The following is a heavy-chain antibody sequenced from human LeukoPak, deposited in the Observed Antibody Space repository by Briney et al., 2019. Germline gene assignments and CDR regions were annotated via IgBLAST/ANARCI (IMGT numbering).Heavy chain of an antibody. D-gene: IGHD3-22*01. V-gene: IGHV1-46*01. CDR1: GYTFTTYY. CDR2: INPSGGST. J-gene: IGHJ4*02. CDR3: ARGPYYDSSGYYARY. Sequence: ASVKVSCKASGYTFTTYYVHWVRQAPGQGLEWMGIINPSGGSTTYAQKFQGRVTMTRDTSTSTVYMELSSLRSEDTAVYYCARGPYYDSSGYYARYWGQGTLVTVSS.